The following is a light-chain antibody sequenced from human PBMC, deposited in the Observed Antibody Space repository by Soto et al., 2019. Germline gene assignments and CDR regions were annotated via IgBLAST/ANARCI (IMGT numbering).Light chain of an antibody. J-gene: IGKJ2*01. CDR2: GAS. CDR1: QSVSSSY. Sequence: EIVLTQSPGTLSLSPGERATLSCRASQSVSSSYLAWYLQKPGQAPRLLIYGASTRATGTPDRFSGSGSGTDVTLTISRLEPEDCAVYYCQQYGRSPYTFGQGTKLEIK. CDR3: QQYGRSPYT. V-gene: IGKV3-20*01.